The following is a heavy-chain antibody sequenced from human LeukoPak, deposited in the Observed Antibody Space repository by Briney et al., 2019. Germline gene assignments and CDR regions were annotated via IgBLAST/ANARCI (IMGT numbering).Heavy chain of an antibody. J-gene: IGHJ4*02. CDR1: GFSFNSFE. CDR3: ARAGPVPTSDGGPIADS. CDR2: ISSSGSTI. V-gene: IGHV3-48*03. Sequence: GGSLRLSCAASGFSFNSFEMSWVRQAPGKGLEWVSYISSSGSTIYYADSVKGRFTISRDSAKNSLYLQMNSLRAEDTAVYYCARAGPVPTSDGGPIADSWGQGTLVTVSS. D-gene: IGHD4-17*01.